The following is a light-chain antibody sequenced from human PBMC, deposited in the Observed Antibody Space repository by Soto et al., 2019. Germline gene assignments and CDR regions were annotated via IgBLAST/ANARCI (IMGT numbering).Light chain of an antibody. CDR1: QSISSW. Sequence: DIQMTQSPSTLSASVGDRVTITCRASQSISSWLAWYQQKPGKAPKLLIYKASSLESGVPSRFSGSGSGTEFTLTISSLQPEDFATYYCRQYNAYPWTFGQGTKVDIK. V-gene: IGKV1-5*03. J-gene: IGKJ1*01. CDR3: RQYNAYPWT. CDR2: KAS.